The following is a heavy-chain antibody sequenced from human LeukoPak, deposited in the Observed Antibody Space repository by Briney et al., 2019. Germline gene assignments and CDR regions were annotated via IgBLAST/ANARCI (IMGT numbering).Heavy chain of an antibody. CDR2: IYSGGST. CDR3: ARVQHFDWLFYAMDV. V-gene: IGHV3-53*05. J-gene: IGHJ6*02. CDR1: GFTVSSNY. D-gene: IGHD3-9*01. Sequence: GGSLRLSCAASGFTVSSNYMSWVRQAPGKGLEWVSVIYSGGSTYYADSVKGRFTISRDNPKNTLYLQMNNLRPEDTAVYYCARVQHFDWLFYAMDVWGQGTTVTVSS.